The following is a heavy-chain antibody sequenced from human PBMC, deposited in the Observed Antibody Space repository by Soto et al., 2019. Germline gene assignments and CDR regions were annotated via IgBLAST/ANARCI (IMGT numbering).Heavy chain of an antibody. CDR3: ARGETIFSWFDP. CDR2: INPNSGGT. V-gene: IGHV1-2*02. Sequence: ASVKVSCKASGYTFTGYYMHWVRQAPGQGLEWMGWINPNSGGTDYAQKFQGRVTMTRDTSISTAYMELSRLRSDDTAVYYCARGETIFSWFDPWGQGTLVTGSS. CDR1: GYTFTGYY. D-gene: IGHD3-3*01. J-gene: IGHJ5*02.